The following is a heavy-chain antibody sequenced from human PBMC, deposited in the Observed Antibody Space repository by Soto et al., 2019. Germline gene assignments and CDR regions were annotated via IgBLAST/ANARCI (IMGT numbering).Heavy chain of an antibody. V-gene: IGHV3-33*01. CDR1: GFTFSSYG. Sequence: GGSLRLSCAASGFTFSSYGMHWVRQAPGKGLEWVAVIGYDGSKKYYADSVKGRFTISRDNSKNTLYLQMNSLRAEDTAVYYCARAESDYDLLTGQLDYWGQGTLVTVSS. J-gene: IGHJ4*02. CDR2: IGYDGSKK. CDR3: ARAESDYDLLTGQLDY. D-gene: IGHD3-9*01.